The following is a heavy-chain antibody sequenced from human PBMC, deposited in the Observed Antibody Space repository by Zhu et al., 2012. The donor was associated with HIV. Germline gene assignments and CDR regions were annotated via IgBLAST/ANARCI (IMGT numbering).Heavy chain of an antibody. CDR3: ARVSLAVTGLDYFDY. CDR1: GGSISSSSYY. Sequence: QVQLQESGPGLVKPSETLSLTCTVSGGSISSSSYYWGWIRQPPGKGLEWIGSIYYSGSTYYNPSLKSRVTISVDTSKNQFSLKLSSVTAADTAVYSCARVSLAVTGLDYFDYWSQGTLVTVSS. J-gene: IGHJ4*02. V-gene: IGHV4-39*01. D-gene: IGHD6-19*01. CDR2: IYYSGST.